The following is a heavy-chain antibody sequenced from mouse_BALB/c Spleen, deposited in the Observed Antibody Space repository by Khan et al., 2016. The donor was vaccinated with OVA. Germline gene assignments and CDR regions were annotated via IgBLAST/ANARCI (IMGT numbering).Heavy chain of an antibody. CDR3: ARGGSSGPAWFTY. V-gene: IGHV3-6*02. Sequence: VQLKESGPGLVKPSQSLSLTCSVTGYSITSGYFWNWIRQFPGNKLEWMGYIRFDGDSNYNPSLKNRISITRDTSKNQFFLKLNSVTPEDTATYECARGGSSGPAWFTYWGQGTLVTVSA. J-gene: IGHJ3*01. D-gene: IGHD3-1*01. CDR2: IRFDGDS. CDR1: GYSITSGYF.